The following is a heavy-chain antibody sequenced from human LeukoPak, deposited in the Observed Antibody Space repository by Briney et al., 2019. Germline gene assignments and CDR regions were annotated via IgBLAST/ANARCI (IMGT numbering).Heavy chain of an antibody. CDR3: ARVPYYYDSNYFDY. Sequence: ASVKVSCKASGYTFTGYYMHWGRQAPGQGLEWMGWINPNSGGTNYAQKFQGRVTMTRDTSISTAYMELSRLRSDDTAVYYCARVPYYYDSNYFDYWGQGTLLTVSS. J-gene: IGHJ4*02. D-gene: IGHD3-22*01. CDR2: INPNSGGT. CDR1: GYTFTGYY. V-gene: IGHV1-2*02.